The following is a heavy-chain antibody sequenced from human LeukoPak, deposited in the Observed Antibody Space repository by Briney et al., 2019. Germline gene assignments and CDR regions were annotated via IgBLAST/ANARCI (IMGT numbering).Heavy chain of an antibody. V-gene: IGHV4-34*01. D-gene: IGHD3-22*01. Sequence: SETLSLTCAVYGGSFSGYYWSWIRQPPGKGLEWIGEINHSGSTNYNPSLKSRVTISVVTSKNQFSLKPTSVTAADTAVYYCARADDSSGFLTYDAFDIWGQGTMVTVSS. J-gene: IGHJ3*02. CDR2: INHSGST. CDR1: GGSFSGYY. CDR3: ARADDSSGFLTYDAFDI.